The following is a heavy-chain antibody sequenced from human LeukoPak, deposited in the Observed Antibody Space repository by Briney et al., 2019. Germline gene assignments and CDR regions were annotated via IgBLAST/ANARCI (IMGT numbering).Heavy chain of an antibody. V-gene: IGHV3-48*03. D-gene: IGHD1-14*01. CDR3: AREGGGNHFHA. CDR1: GFTFSSYE. CDR2: IGCSGTTI. Sequence: GGSLTLSCAASGFTFSSYEMNWVRQAPGKGLEWVSYIGCSGTTIYYADSVRGRFTISRDNAKNSLYLQMNSLRAEDTAVYYCAREGGGNHFHAWVGGTLVSVSS. J-gene: IGHJ5*02.